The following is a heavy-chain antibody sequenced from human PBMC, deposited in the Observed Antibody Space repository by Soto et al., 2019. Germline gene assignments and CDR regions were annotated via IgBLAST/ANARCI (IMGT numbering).Heavy chain of an antibody. CDR1: GGSFSGYY. CDR2: INHSGST. Sequence: SETLSLTCAVYGGSFSGYYWSWIRQPPGKGLEWIGEINHSGSTNYNPSLKSRVTISVDTSKNQFSLKLSSVTAADTAVYYCASRGGGIAAARYYYYYGMDVWGQGTTVTVSS. J-gene: IGHJ6*02. V-gene: IGHV4-34*01. CDR3: ASRGGGIAAARYYYYYGMDV. D-gene: IGHD6-13*01.